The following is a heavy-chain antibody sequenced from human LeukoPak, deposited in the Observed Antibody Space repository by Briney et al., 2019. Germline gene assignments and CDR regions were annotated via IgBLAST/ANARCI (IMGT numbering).Heavy chain of an antibody. CDR3: ARSRFYFDY. CDR1: GFTFSTYW. J-gene: IGHJ4*02. Sequence: PGGSLRLSCAASGFTFSTYWMGWVRQAPGKGLEWVAKIKPDGSEKDHVDSVKGRITISRDNAKNSLYLQLNSLRAEDTAVYYCARSRFYFDYWGQGTLVTVSS. V-gene: IGHV3-7*01. CDR2: IKPDGSEK.